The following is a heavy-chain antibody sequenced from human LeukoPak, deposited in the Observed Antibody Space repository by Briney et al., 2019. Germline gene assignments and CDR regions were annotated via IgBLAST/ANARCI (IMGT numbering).Heavy chain of an antibody. CDR2: INHSGST. V-gene: IGHV4-34*01. J-gene: IGHJ4*02. CDR1: GGSFSGYY. D-gene: IGHD6-13*01. Sequence: SETLSLTCAVYGGSFSGYYWSWIRQPPGKGLEWIGEINHSGSTNYNPSLKSRVTISVDKSKNQFSLKLSSVTAADTAVHYCVVAAAGTTFDYWGQGTLVTVSS. CDR3: VVAAAGTTFDY.